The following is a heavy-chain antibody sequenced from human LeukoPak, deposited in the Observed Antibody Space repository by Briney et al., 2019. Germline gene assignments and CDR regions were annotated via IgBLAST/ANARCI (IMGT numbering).Heavy chain of an antibody. J-gene: IGHJ4*02. CDR1: GGSISNTNW. CDR3: AREGGPYRPLDY. Sequence: SETLSLTCGVSGGSISNTNWWSLVRQPPGKGLEWIGEVNLQGSTNYNPSLKSRVAISVDKSENHISLKLTSVTAADTAVYYCAREGGPYRPLDYSGQGTLVTVAS. V-gene: IGHV4-4*02. CDR2: VNLQGST.